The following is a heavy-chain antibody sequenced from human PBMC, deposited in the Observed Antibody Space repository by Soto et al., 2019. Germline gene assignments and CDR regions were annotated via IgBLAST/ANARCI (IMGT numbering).Heavy chain of an antibody. CDR3: AREAGPLDY. Sequence: EVQLVETGGGLIQPGGSLRLSCAASGFTVSNNYMTWVRQAPGKGLEWVSVIYGGGDTYHADSVKGRFTISRDNSKNTVYLQMNSLRAEDTAVYYCAREAGPLDYWGQGTLVIVSS. CDR2: IYGGGDT. CDR1: GFTVSNNY. J-gene: IGHJ4*02. V-gene: IGHV3-53*02.